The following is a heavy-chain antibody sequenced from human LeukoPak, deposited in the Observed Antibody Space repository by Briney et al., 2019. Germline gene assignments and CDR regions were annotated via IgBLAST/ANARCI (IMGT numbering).Heavy chain of an antibody. CDR1: GYSFTSYW. Sequence: GESLKISCKGSGYSFTSYWIGWVRQMPGKGLEWMGIIYPGESDTRYSPSFQGQVTISADKSISTAYLQWSSLKASDTAMYYCARRCYYDSSGSYGMDVWGQGTTVTVSS. CDR3: ARRCYYDSSGSYGMDV. V-gene: IGHV5-51*01. D-gene: IGHD3-22*01. J-gene: IGHJ6*02. CDR2: IYPGESDT.